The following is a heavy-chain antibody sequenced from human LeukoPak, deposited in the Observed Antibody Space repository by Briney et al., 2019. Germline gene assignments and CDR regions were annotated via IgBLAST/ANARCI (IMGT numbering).Heavy chain of an antibody. CDR1: GFTFSTYA. CDR2: ISGNGGGT. CDR3: AKGGSVTAPDDAFGI. D-gene: IGHD5/OR15-5a*01. Sequence: GGSLRLSCAASGFTFSTYAMIWVRQAPGKGLGWVSVISGNGGGTYFADSVKGRFTISRDNSKNTLYLQMNSLRAEDTAIYYCAKGGSVTAPDDAFGIWGQGTMVTVSS. V-gene: IGHV3-23*01. J-gene: IGHJ3*02.